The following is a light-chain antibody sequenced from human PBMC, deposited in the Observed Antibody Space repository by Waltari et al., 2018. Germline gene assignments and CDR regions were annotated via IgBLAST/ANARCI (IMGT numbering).Light chain of an antibody. Sequence: EVVMTQSPATLSVSPGERVTLSCRASQCVGSNLAWYEQKPGQAPRLLIYAASTRATGIPARFSGSGSGTEFTLTISSLQSEDFAVYYCQQYNNWPPITFGQGTRLEYK. CDR2: AAS. CDR3: QQYNNWPPIT. J-gene: IGKJ5*01. V-gene: IGKV3-15*01. CDR1: QCVGSN.